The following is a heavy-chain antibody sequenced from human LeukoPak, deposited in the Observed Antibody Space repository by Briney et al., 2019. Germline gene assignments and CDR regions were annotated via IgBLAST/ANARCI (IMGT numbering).Heavy chain of an antibody. CDR3: ARPECSSTRCYLYFQH. D-gene: IGHD2-2*01. CDR2: IYPADSQT. V-gene: IGHV5-51*01. CDR1: GYNFFTYW. J-gene: IGHJ1*01. Sequence: GESLKISCKASGYNFFTYWIGWVRQMPGKGLEWMGIIYPADSQTRYSPSFQGQVTISADKSISTAYLQWSSLKASDTAIYYCARPECSSTRCYLYFQHWGQGTPVTVSS.